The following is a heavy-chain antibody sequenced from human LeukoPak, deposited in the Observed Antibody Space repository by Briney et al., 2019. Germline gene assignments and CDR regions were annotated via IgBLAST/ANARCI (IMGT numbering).Heavy chain of an antibody. D-gene: IGHD3-10*01. CDR2: ISSTGST. V-gene: IGHV4-61*02. Sequence: PSQSLSLTCTVSGGSLSSGGHYWSWIRQPAGKGLEYLGRISSTGSTNYNPSLRSRVTISPDTSKNHFSLKLTSVTAADTAVYYCARDQTYSGSGIYTYFDYWGQGILVTVSS. CDR1: GGSLSSGGHY. CDR3: ARDQTYSGSGIYTYFDY. J-gene: IGHJ4*02.